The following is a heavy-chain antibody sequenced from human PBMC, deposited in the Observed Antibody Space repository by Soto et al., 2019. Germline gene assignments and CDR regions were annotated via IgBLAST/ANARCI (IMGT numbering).Heavy chain of an antibody. CDR1: GFTFSRYW. J-gene: IGHJ6*02. V-gene: IGHV3-74*01. Sequence: EVQLVESGGGLVLPGGSLRLSCAASGFTFSRYWMHWVRQAPGKGLVWVSRISSYGSDTHYADSVKGRFTISRDNATNTLYLQMNSLRADDTAVYYCASNYAYAEGYYWYGIDVWGQGTMVTVSS. CDR2: ISSYGSDT. D-gene: IGHD3-16*01. CDR3: ASNYAYAEGYYWYGIDV.